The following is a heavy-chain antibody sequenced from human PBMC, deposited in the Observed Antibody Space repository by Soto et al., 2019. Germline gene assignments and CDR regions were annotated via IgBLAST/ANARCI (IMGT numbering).Heavy chain of an antibody. CDR3: AHSPIVVVIYLFDY. D-gene: IGHD3-22*01. CDR1: GFTFSSYA. J-gene: IGHJ4*02. Sequence: PGGSLRLSCAASGFTFSSYAMSWFRQAPGKGLEWVSAISGSGGSTHYADSVKGRFTISRDNSKNTLYLQMNSLRAEDTAVYYCAHSPIVVVIYLFDYWGQGTLVTVSS. CDR2: ISGSGGST. V-gene: IGHV3-23*01.